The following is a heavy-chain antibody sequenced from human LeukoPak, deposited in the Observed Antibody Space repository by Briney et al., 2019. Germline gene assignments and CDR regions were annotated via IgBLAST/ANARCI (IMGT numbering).Heavy chain of an antibody. CDR2: IYPSDSET. CDR1: GYIFTTYW. CDR3: ARHCSYGYFYYFDY. D-gene: IGHD5-18*01. V-gene: IGHV5-51*01. Sequence: GESLKISCKGSGYIFTTYWIGWVRQMPGKGLEWMGIIYPSDSETRYSPSFQGQVTISADKSISTAYLQWSSLKASDTAMYYCARHCSYGYFYYFDYWGQGTLVTVSS. J-gene: IGHJ4*02.